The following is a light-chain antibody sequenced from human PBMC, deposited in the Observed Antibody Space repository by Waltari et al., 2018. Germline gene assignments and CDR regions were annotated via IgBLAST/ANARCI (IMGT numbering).Light chain of an antibody. J-gene: IGLJ3*02. CDR3: LSFTSSSTWV. Sequence: QSALTQPASVSGSPGQSITISCTGTSSDIGAFKHVSWYQQQPGKAPRLMIFDVSDRPSGVSTRFSGSKSGNTASLTISGLQAEDEADYYCLSFTSSSTWVFGGGTKLTVL. V-gene: IGLV2-14*03. CDR1: SSDIGAFKH. CDR2: DVS.